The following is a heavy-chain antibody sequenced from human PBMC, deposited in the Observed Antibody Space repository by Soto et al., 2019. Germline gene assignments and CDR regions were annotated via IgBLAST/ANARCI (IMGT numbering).Heavy chain of an antibody. J-gene: IGHJ6*02. CDR2: ISPNSGRP. V-gene: IGHV1-18*04. CDR3: ARDVTRTQSCTNGVCYYHYYDMDV. Sequence: QVQLVQSGAEVKRPGASVKVSCKASGYTFTKYDISWVRQAPGQGLEWLGLISPNSGRPSYAQKFEGRVTMTTDTSTTTAYLELRSLRSDDTAVYYCARDVTRTQSCTNGVCYYHYYDMDVWGQGTMVTVSS. D-gene: IGHD2-8*01. CDR1: GYTFTKYD.